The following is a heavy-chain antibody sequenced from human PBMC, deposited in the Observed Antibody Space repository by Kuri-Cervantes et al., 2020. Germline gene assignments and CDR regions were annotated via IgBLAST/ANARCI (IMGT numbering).Heavy chain of an antibody. CDR1: GYTFTGYY. Sequence: ASVKVSCKASGYTFTGYYMHWVRQATGQGLEWMGWMNPNSGNTGYAQKFQGRVTMTRNTSISTAYMELSSLRSDDTAVYYCARQGYCSGGSCKNWFDPWGQGTLVTVSS. CDR2: MNPNSGNT. J-gene: IGHJ5*02. CDR3: ARQGYCSGGSCKNWFDP. D-gene: IGHD2-15*01. V-gene: IGHV1-8*02.